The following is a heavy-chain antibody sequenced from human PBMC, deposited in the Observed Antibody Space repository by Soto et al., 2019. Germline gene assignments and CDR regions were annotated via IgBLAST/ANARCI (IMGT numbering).Heavy chain of an antibody. Sequence: GASVKVSCRASGGTFSSYAISWVRQAPGQGLEWMGGIIPIFGTANYAQKFQGRVTITADESTSTAYMELSSLRSEDTAVYYCAGAKYYYDSSGYHAFDIWGQGTMVTVSS. CDR3: AGAKYYYDSSGYHAFDI. CDR2: IIPIFGTA. D-gene: IGHD3-22*01. CDR1: GGTFSSYA. V-gene: IGHV1-69*13. J-gene: IGHJ3*02.